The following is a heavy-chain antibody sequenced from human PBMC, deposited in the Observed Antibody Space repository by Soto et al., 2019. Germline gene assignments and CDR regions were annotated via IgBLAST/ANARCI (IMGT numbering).Heavy chain of an antibody. V-gene: IGHV1-18*01. J-gene: IGHJ3*02. CDR2: ISAYNGNT. D-gene: IGHD5-12*01. CDR1: GYTFTGYG. Sequence: ASVKVSWKASGYTFTGYGSSWVRQAPGQGLEWMGWISAYNGNTNYAQKLQGRVTMTTDTSTSTAYMELRSLRSDDTAVYYCARVESGYDYRDDAFDIWGQGTMVTVSS. CDR3: ARVESGYDYRDDAFDI.